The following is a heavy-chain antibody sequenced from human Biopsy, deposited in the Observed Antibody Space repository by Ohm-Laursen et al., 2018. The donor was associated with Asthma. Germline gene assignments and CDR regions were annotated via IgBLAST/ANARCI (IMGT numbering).Heavy chain of an antibody. CDR2: INFVFGTT. J-gene: IGHJ4*02. CDR1: GGTFNTYV. CDR3: ARKAGSCISRTCYSLDF. Sequence: ASVKVSCKSLGGTFNTYVIGWVRQAPGQGLGWKGWINFVFGTTTYPQKFPDRVTINADDSTSTVYMELSSLRSEDTAVYYCARKAGSCISRTCYSLDFWGQGTLVTVSS. V-gene: IGHV1-69*13. D-gene: IGHD2-2*01.